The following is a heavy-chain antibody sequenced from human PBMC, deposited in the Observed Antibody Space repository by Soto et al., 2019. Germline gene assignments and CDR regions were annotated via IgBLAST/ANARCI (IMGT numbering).Heavy chain of an antibody. CDR1: GGTFSSYT. CDR2: IIPILGIA. D-gene: IGHD4-17*01. J-gene: IGHJ4*02. V-gene: IGHV1-69*02. Sequence: QVQLVQSGAEVKKPGSSVKVSCKASGGTFSSYTISWVRQAPGQGLEWMGRIIPILGIANYAQKFQGRVTITADKSTSTAYMELSSLRSEDTAGYYCVWDYGDYSWGQGTLVTVSS. CDR3: VWDYGDYS.